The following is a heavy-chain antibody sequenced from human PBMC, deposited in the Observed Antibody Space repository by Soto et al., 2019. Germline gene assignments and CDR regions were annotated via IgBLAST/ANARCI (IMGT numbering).Heavy chain of an antibody. J-gene: IGHJ4*02. Sequence: EVQLVESGEGLVQPGGSLRLSCAASGFTFSSYAMHWVRQAPGKGLEYVSALSSNGGSTYYADSVKGRFTISRDNSKNTLYLQMGSLRAEDMAVYYCARADSSGWCYDYWGQGTLVTVSS. D-gene: IGHD6-19*01. CDR2: LSSNGGST. V-gene: IGHV3-64*02. CDR1: GFTFSSYA. CDR3: ARADSSGWCYDY.